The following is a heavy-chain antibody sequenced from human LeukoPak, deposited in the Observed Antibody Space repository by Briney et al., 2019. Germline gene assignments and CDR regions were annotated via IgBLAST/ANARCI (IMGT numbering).Heavy chain of an antibody. Sequence: PGGSLRLSCAASGFTVSSNYMSWVRQAPGKGLEWVSVIYSGGSTYYADSVKGRFTISRDNSKNTLYLQMNSLRAEDTAVYYCARAGGVIYYDSSGYYYDDAFDIWGQGTMVTVSS. J-gene: IGHJ3*02. CDR2: IYSGGST. D-gene: IGHD3-22*01. CDR1: GFTVSSNY. V-gene: IGHV3-66*01. CDR3: ARAGGVIYYDSSGYYYDDAFDI.